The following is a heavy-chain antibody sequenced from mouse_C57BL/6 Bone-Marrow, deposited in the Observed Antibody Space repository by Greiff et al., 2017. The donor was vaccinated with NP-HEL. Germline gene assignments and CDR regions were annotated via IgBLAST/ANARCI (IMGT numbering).Heavy chain of an antibody. J-gene: IGHJ3*01. CDR2: IFPGSGST. CDR1: GYTFTDYY. D-gene: IGHD2-5*01. V-gene: IGHV1-75*01. Sequence: QVQLQQSGPELVKPGASVKISCKASGYTFTDYYINWVKQRPGQGLEWIGWIFPGSGSTYYNEKFKGKATLTVDKSSSTAYMLLSSLTSEDSAVYFCARSYYSNYPGWFAYWGQGTLVTVSA. CDR3: ARSYYSNYPGWFAY.